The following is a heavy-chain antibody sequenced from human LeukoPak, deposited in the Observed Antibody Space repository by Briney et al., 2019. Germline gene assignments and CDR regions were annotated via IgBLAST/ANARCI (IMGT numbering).Heavy chain of an antibody. CDR1: GGSFSGYY. Sequence: SETLSLTCAVYGGSFSGYYWSWIRQPPGKGLEWIGEINHSGSTNYNPSLKSRVTISVDTSKKQFSLKLSSVTAADTAVYYCARGEDYVWGSYRYTGGAFDYWGQGTLVTVSS. D-gene: IGHD3-16*02. V-gene: IGHV4-34*01. CDR2: INHSGST. J-gene: IGHJ4*02. CDR3: ARGEDYVWGSYRYTGGAFDY.